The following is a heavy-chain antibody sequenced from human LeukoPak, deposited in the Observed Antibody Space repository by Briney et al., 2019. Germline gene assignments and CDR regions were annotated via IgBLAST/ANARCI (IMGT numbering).Heavy chain of an antibody. CDR2: ISYDGSNK. V-gene: IGHV3-30-3*01. CDR1: GFTFSSYA. CDR3: ARDMTTVTTLDY. Sequence: GGSLRLSCAASGFTFSSYAMHWVRQAPGKGLEWVAVISYDGSNKYYADSVKGRFTISRDNSKNTLYLQMNSLRAEDTAVYYCARDMTTVTTLDYWGQGTLVTVSS. D-gene: IGHD4-11*01. J-gene: IGHJ4*02.